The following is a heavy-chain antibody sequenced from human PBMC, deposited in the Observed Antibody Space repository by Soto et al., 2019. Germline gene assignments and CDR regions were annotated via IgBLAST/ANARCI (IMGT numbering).Heavy chain of an antibody. J-gene: IGHJ4*02. D-gene: IGHD4-17*01. CDR3: ARDHYVGLAEVDY. Sequence: QVQLVESGGGVVQPGRSLRLSCAASGFTFSSYGMHWVRQAPGKGLEWVAVIWYDGSNKYYADYVKGRFTISRDNSKNTMYLQMNSLRAEDTAVYYCARDHYVGLAEVDYWGQGTLVTVSS. CDR2: IWYDGSNK. CDR1: GFTFSSYG. V-gene: IGHV3-33*01.